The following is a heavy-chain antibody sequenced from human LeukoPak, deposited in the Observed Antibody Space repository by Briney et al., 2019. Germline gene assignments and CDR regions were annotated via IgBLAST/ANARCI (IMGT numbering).Heavy chain of an antibody. D-gene: IGHD3-3*01. CDR2: ISYDGSNK. CDR1: GFTFSSYA. CDR3: ARDQPRTNYDFWSGYLGLYYYYGMDV. V-gene: IGHV3-30*04. Sequence: GGSLRLSCAASGFTFSSYAMHWVRQAPGKGLEWVAVISYDGSNKYYADSVKGRFTISRDNSKNTLYLQMNSLRAEDTAVYYCARDQPRTNYDFWSGYLGLYYYYGMDVWGQGTTVTVSS. J-gene: IGHJ6*02.